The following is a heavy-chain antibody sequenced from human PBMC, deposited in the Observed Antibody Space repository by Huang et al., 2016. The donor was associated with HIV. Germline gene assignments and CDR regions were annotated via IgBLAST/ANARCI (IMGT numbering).Heavy chain of an antibody. CDR2: IIASNGNT. Sequence: QVQLVQSGAEVKKPGAAVKVSCKASGYTFTRYGISWVRQAPGQGLEWMGWIIASNGNTKYVQKVQGRVTMATDTATSTAYMELRSLRSDDTAVYYCARDGLWPHDRIDYWGQGTLVTVSS. CDR3: ARDGLWPHDRIDY. J-gene: IGHJ4*02. CDR1: GYTFTRYG. D-gene: IGHD5-18*01. V-gene: IGHV1-18*04.